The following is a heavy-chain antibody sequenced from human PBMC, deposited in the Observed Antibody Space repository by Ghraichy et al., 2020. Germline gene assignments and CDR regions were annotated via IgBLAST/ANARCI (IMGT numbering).Heavy chain of an antibody. D-gene: IGHD3-10*01. CDR2: IYPGDSDT. CDR3: ARGDTMVQGVSVRYYYGMDV. V-gene: IGHV5-51*01. Sequence: GESPNISCKGSEYNFTNYWIGWVRQMPGKGLEWMGIIYPGDSDTRYSPSFQGQVTISADKSISTAYLQWSSLKASDTAMYYCARGDTMVQGVSVRYYYGMDVWGQGTTVTVSS. J-gene: IGHJ6*02. CDR1: EYNFTNYW.